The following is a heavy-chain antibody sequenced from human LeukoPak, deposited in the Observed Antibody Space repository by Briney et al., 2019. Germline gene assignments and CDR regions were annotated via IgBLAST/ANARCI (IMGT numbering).Heavy chain of an antibody. J-gene: IGHJ4*02. CDR2: ISAYNGNT. CDR3: ARDSSGFYYVH. V-gene: IGHV1-18*01. D-gene: IGHD3-22*01. Sequence: ASVKVSCKASGYTFTSYYISWVRQAPGQGLEWMAWISAYNGNTNYAQKFQGRVTMTTDTSTSTAYMDLRSLRSDDTAVYYCARDSSGFYYVHWGQGTLVTVSS. CDR1: GYTFTSYY.